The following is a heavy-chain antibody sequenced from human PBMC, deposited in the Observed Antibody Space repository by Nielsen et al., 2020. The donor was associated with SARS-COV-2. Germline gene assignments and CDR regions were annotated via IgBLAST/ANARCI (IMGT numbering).Heavy chain of an antibody. CDR2: INPSGGST. CDR3: ARYSSGWYRYYYGMDV. J-gene: IGHJ6*02. D-gene: IGHD6-19*01. Sequence: ASVKVSCKASGYTFTSYYMHWVRQAPGQGLEWMGIINPSGGSTSYAQKFQGRVTMTRDTSTSTVYMELSSLRSEDTAVYYCARYSSGWYRYYYGMDVWGQGTTVTVSS. V-gene: IGHV1-46*01. CDR1: GYTFTSYY.